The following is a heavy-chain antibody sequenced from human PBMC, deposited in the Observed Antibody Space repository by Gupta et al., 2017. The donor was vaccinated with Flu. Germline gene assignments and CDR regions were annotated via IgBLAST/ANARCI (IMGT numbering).Heavy chain of an antibody. J-gene: IGHJ4*02. Sequence: EVQLVESGGGLVKPGGSLRLSCAASGFTFSNAWMSWVRQAPGKGLEWVGRIKSKTDGGTTDYAAPVKGRFTISRDDSKNTLYLRMNSLKTEDTAVYYCTTVGTIFGVVIIGSYYWGQGTRVTVST. D-gene: IGHD3-3*01. CDR3: TTVGTIFGVVIIGSYY. CDR2: IKSKTDGGTT. V-gene: IGHV3-15*01. CDR1: GFTFSNAW.